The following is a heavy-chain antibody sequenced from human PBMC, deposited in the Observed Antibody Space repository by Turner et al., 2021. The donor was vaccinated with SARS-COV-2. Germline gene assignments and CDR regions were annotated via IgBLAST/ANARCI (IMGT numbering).Heavy chain of an antibody. J-gene: IGHJ5*02. CDR2: ISSSSSYI. CDR1: GFTFSSYT. D-gene: IGHD3-22*01. CDR3: ARGTYYYDSSVYSGTNWFDP. Sequence: EVQLVESGGGLVKPGGSLRLSCAASGFTFSSYTMYWVRQAPGKGLEWVSSISSSSSYIYYADSGKGRFTISRDNAKNSLYLQMNGLRAEDTAVYYCARGTYYYDSSVYSGTNWFDPWGQGTLVTVSS. V-gene: IGHV3-21*01.